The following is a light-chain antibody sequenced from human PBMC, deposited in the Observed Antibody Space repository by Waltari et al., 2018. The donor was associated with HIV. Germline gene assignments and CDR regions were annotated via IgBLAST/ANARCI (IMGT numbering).Light chain of an antibody. Sequence: QSVLTQPPSASGTPGRRVTLPCSGSSSNSGSNTVNWYQQLPGTAPKLLIYRNNQRPSGVPDRFSGSKSGTSASLAISGLRSEDEADYYCAAWDDSLSAWVFGGGTKLTVL. J-gene: IGLJ3*02. CDR1: SSNSGSNT. CDR3: AAWDDSLSAWV. V-gene: IGLV1-47*01. CDR2: RNN.